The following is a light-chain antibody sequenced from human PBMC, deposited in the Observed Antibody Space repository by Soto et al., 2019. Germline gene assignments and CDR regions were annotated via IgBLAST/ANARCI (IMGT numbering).Light chain of an antibody. J-gene: IGLJ3*02. Sequence: QSALTQPTSASGSPGQSVTISCTGTSSDIGGYNSVSWYQQHPGKAPKLMIYEVNKRPLGVPERFSGSKSGNTASLTVSGLQADDEADYYGSSSAGTNSFVLFGGGTKVTVL. CDR1: SSDIGGYNS. CDR3: SSSAGTNSFVL. CDR2: EVN. V-gene: IGLV2-8*01.